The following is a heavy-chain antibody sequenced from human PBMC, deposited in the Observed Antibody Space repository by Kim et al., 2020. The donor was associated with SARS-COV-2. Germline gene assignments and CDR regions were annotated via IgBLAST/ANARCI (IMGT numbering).Heavy chain of an antibody. D-gene: IGHD3-10*01. J-gene: IGHJ6*03. CDR3: ASGLISKIRGVTGDYYYY. CDR2: ISYSGST. CDR1: GGSISSYY. Sequence: SETLSLTCTVSGGSISSYYWSWIRQPPEKGLEWVGYISYSGSTNYNPSLKSRVTMSVATSKNQFYLRLTSVTAAATAAYYCASGLISKIRGVTGDYYYY. V-gene: IGHV4-59*08.